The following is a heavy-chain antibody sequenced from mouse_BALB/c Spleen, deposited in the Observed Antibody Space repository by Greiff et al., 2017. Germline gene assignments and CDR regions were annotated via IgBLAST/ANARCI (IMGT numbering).Heavy chain of an antibody. V-gene: IGHV2-9*02. CDR1: GFSLTSYG. CDR3: ARDIYYDYDGAY. Sequence: VKLMESGPGLVAPSQSLSITCTVSGFSLTSYGVHWVRQPPGKGLEWLGVIWAGGSTNYNSALMSRLSISKDNSKSQVFLKMNSLQTDDTAMYYCARDIYYDYDGAYWGQGTLVTVSA. D-gene: IGHD2-4*01. CDR2: IWAGGST. J-gene: IGHJ3*01.